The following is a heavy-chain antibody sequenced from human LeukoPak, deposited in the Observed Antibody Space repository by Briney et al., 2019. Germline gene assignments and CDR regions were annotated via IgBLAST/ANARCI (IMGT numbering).Heavy chain of an antibody. CDR3: ARDSPRLSGWLGHFDY. CDR2: ISSDGNTK. Sequence: PGRSLRLSCAASGFTFSSYGMHWVRQAPGKGLEWVAVISSDGNTKNYADSMKGQFTISRDNSKNTLFLQMNSLRAEDTAVYYCARDSPRLSGWLGHFDYWGQGTLVTASS. CDR1: GFTFSSYG. J-gene: IGHJ4*02. D-gene: IGHD6-19*01. V-gene: IGHV3-30*03.